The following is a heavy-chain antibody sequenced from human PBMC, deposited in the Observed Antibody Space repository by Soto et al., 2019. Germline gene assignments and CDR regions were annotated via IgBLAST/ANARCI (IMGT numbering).Heavy chain of an antibody. Sequence: WDALKISCQGSGYRFTGFWLNWVRQRPGKGLEWVGRIDPNDSFINYSPPFEGHVTISADKSISTAYLQWTRLQAADTAIYYCARPASGGSRDAFDICGQGTMVTVS. CDR1: GYRFTGFW. D-gene: IGHD2-15*01. V-gene: IGHV5-10-1*01. J-gene: IGHJ3*02. CDR2: IDPNDSFI. CDR3: ARPASGGSRDAFDI.